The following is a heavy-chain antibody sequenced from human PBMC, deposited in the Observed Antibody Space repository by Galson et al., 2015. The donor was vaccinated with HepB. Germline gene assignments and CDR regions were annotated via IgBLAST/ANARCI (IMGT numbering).Heavy chain of an antibody. Sequence: PALVKPTQTLTLTCTFSGFSLSTSGMCVSWIRQPPGKALEWLARIDWDDDKYYSTSLKTRLTISKDTSKNQVVLTMTNMDPVDTATYYCARSGKVGADPHYYYGMDVWGQGTTVTVSS. CDR2: IDWDDDK. CDR1: GFSLSTSGMC. CDR3: ARSGKVGADPHYYYGMDV. V-gene: IGHV2-70*11. D-gene: IGHD1-26*01. J-gene: IGHJ6*02.